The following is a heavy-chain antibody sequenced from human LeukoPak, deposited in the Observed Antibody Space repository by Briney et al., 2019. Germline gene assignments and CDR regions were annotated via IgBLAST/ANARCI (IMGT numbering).Heavy chain of an antibody. CDR2: IKQDGSEK. CDR3: ARAYYEFWSGYPHYFDY. V-gene: IGHV3-7*01. D-gene: IGHD3-3*01. J-gene: IGHJ4*02. Sequence: GGSLGLSCAASGFTFSSYWMSWVRQAPGKGLEWVANIKQDGSEKYYVDSVKGRFTISRDNAKNSLYLQMNSLRAEDTAVYYCARAYYEFWSGYPHYFDYWGQGTLVTVSS. CDR1: GFTFSSYW.